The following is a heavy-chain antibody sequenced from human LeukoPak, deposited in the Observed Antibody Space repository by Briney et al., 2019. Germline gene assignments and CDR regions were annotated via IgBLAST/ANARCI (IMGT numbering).Heavy chain of an antibody. CDR3: ARDKGATVTTAEGRPYYYYYMDV. CDR2: IYTSGST. Sequence: KPSETLSLTCTVSGGSISSYYWSWIRQPAGKGLEWIGRIYTSGSTNYNPSLKSRVTMSVDTSKNQFSLKLSSVTAADTAVYYCARDKGATVTTAEGRPYYYYYMDVWGKGNPGHRLL. J-gene: IGHJ6*03. CDR1: GGSISSYY. D-gene: IGHD4-17*01. V-gene: IGHV4-4*07.